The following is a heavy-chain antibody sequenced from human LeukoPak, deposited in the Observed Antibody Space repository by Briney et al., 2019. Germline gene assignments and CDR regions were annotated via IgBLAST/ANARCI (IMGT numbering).Heavy chain of an antibody. CDR1: GFIFGNAW. Sequence: GGSLRLPCAASGFIFGNAWMNWVRQAPGKGLEWVSAISGSGGSTYYADSVKGRFTISRDNSKNTLYLQMNSLRAEDTAVYYCAKDLHPYGSGSQPPDYWGQGTLVTVSS. D-gene: IGHD3-10*01. CDR3: AKDLHPYGSGSQPPDY. CDR2: ISGSGGST. J-gene: IGHJ4*02. V-gene: IGHV3-23*01.